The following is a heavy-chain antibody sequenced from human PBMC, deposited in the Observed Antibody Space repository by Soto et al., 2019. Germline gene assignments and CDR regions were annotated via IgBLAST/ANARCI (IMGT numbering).Heavy chain of an antibody. CDR2: ISSSSSYI. V-gene: IGHV3-21*01. Sequence: EVQLVESGGGLVKPGGSLRLSCAASGFTFSSYSMNWVRQAPGKGLEWVSSISSSSSYIYYADSVKGRFTISRDNSKNTLYLQMNSLRAEDTAVYYCAKDLYYYDSSGYYYDYYYYYGMDVWGQGTTVTVSS. CDR1: GFTFSSYS. J-gene: IGHJ6*02. D-gene: IGHD3-22*01. CDR3: AKDLYYYDSSGYYYDYYYYYGMDV.